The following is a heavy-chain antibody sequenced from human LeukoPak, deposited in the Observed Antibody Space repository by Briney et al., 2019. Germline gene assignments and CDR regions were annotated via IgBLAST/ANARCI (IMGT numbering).Heavy chain of an antibody. J-gene: IGHJ6*03. D-gene: IGHD2-2*01. CDR3: AREVVPAAIHFYYYYYMDV. CDR2: MNPNSGNT. Sequence: GASVKVSCKASGYTFSSYDINWVRQATGQGLEWMGWMNPNSGNTAYAQKFQGRVTMTTDTSTSTAYMELRSLRSDDTAVYYCAREVVPAAIHFYYYYYMDVWGKGTTVTVSS. CDR1: GYTFSSYD. V-gene: IGHV1-8*02.